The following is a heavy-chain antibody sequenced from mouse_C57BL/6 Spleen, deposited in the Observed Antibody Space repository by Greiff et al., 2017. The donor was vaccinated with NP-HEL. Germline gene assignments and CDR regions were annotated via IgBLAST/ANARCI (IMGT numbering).Heavy chain of an antibody. J-gene: IGHJ2*01. Sequence: VQLQQSGPELVKPGASVKMSCKASGYTFTDYNMHWVKQSHGKSLEWIGYINPNNGGTSYNQKFKGKATLTVNKSSSTAYMELRSLTSEDSAVYYCARGRGLRDYFDYWGQGTTLTVSS. V-gene: IGHV1-22*01. D-gene: IGHD2-4*01. CDR2: INPNNGGT. CDR3: ARGRGLRDYFDY. CDR1: GYTFTDYN.